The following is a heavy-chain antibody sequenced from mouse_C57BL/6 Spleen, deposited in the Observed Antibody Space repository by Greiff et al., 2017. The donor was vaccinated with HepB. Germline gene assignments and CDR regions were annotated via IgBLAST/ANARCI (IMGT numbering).Heavy chain of an antibody. V-gene: IGHV1-69*01. CDR2: IDPSDSYT. CDR3: ARRRYYYGTSYAMDY. Sequence: QVQLQQPGAELVMPGASVKLSCKASGYTFTSYWMHWVKQRPGQGLEWIGEIDPSDSYTNYNQKFKGKSTLTVDKSSSTAYMQLSSLTSEDSAVYDCARRRYYYGTSYAMDYWGQGTSVTVAS. D-gene: IGHD1-1*01. J-gene: IGHJ4*01. CDR1: GYTFTSYW.